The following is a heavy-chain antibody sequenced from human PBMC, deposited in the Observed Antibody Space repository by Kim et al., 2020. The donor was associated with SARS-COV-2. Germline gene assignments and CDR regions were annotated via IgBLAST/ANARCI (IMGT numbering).Heavy chain of an antibody. CDR1: GFAFGSYG. V-gene: IGHV3-23*01. CDR3: AKVIYINAWYGGLDH. D-gene: IGHD3-10*01. J-gene: IGHJ4*01. CDR2: INAGGGSR. Sequence: GGSLRLYCEASGFAFGSYGMAWVRQAPGKGLEWVSGINAGGGSRYYADSVKGRCIISADKSTNTLSLQLNYLRAEDTAIYFCAKVIYINAWYGGLDHWG.